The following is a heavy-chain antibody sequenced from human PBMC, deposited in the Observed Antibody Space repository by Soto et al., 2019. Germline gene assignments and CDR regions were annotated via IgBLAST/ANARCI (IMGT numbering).Heavy chain of an antibody. CDR2: IDIGGNT. J-gene: IGHJ4*02. CDR3: ARGRGSTGYLGREHSFDY. V-gene: IGHV3-66*01. D-gene: IGHD2-2*01. Sequence: EVQVVESGGGLVQPGGSLRLSCAASGFSVTNNYMNWVRQAPGKGLEWVSIIDIGGNTYYADSVKDRFTISRHNSRNKLYLHMGSQRAEDTAVYYCARGRGSTGYLGREHSFDYWGQGTLVTVSP. CDR1: GFSVTNNY.